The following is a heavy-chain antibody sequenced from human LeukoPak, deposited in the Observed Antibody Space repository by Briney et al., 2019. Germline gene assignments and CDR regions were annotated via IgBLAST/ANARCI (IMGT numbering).Heavy chain of an antibody. CDR2: INHSGST. D-gene: IGHD6-13*01. Sequence: SETLSLTCAVYGGPSVVNYWSGIRRPPGKGRSGMGEINHSGSTNYNPSLKSRVTISVDTSKNQFSLKLSSVTAADTAVYYCARARRIIAAAGTFDYWGQGTLVTVSS. CDR3: ARARRIIAAAGTFDY. J-gene: IGHJ4*02. CDR1: GGPSVVNY. V-gene: IGHV4-34*01.